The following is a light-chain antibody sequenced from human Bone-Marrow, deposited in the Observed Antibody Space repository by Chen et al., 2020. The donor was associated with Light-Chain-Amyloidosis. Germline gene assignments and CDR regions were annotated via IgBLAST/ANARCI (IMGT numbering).Light chain of an antibody. V-gene: IGLV3-21*02. CDR1: NIGSTI. CDR2: DDS. Sequence: SYVLTQPSSVSVAPGQTATIACGGNNIGSTIVHWYQQTPGQAPLLVVYDDSARPSGIPERLAGSNSVNTATLTSSRVEAGDEADYYGQVWDRSSDRPVFGGGTMLTVL. J-gene: IGLJ3*02. CDR3: QVWDRSSDRPV.